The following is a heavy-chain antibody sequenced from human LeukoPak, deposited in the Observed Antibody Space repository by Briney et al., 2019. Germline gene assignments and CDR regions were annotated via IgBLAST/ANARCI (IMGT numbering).Heavy chain of an antibody. V-gene: IGHV1-24*01. Sequence: GASVKVSCKASGYTFTSYDINWVRQATGQGLEWMGGFDPEDGETIYAQKFQGRVTMTEDTSTDTAYMELSSLRSEDTAVYYCATSYGSGSYWFDPWGQGTLVTVSS. CDR1: GYTFTSYD. CDR2: FDPEDGET. D-gene: IGHD3-10*01. CDR3: ATSYGSGSYWFDP. J-gene: IGHJ5*02.